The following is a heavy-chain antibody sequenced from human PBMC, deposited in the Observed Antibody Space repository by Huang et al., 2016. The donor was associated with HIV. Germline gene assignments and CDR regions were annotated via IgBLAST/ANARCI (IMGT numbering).Heavy chain of an antibody. J-gene: IGHJ6*02. D-gene: IGHD6-6*01. Sequence: QVQLVQSGAEVKKPGSSVKVSCKASGGTFSPYAISWVRQAPGQGLEWMGGVIPIFGTANHAQKFQGTVTITADEFTSTAYMELSSLRSEDTALYYCARGRTRSSLYDSYYGLDVWGQGTTVTVSS. CDR3: ARGRTRSSLYDSYYGLDV. CDR2: VIPIFGTA. V-gene: IGHV1-69*01. CDR1: GGTFSPYA.